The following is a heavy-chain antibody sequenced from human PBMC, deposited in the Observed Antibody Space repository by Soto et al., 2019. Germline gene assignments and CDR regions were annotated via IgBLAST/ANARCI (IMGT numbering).Heavy chain of an antibody. J-gene: IGHJ4*02. D-gene: IGHD3-10*01. CDR3: AKEWDAMVRGDDDY. CDR1: GFTFSSYG. V-gene: IGHV3-30*18. CDR2: ISYDGSNK. Sequence: QVQLVESGGGVVQPGRSLRLSCAASGFTFSSYGMHWVRQAPGKGLEWVAVISYDGSNKYYADSVKGRFTISRDNSKNTLYLQMNSLRAEDTAVYYCAKEWDAMVRGDDDYWGQGTLVTVSS.